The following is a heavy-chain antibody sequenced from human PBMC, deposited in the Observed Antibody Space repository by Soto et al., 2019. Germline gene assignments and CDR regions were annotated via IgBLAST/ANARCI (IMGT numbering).Heavy chain of an antibody. Sequence: ASVKVSCKASGYTFTSYGISWVRQAPGQGLEWMGWISAYNGNTNYAQKLQGRVTMTTDTSTSTAYMELRSLRSDDTTVYYCARDGGYSSSWYSFDPWGQGTLVTVSS. CDR2: ISAYNGNT. CDR3: ARDGGYSSSWYSFDP. V-gene: IGHV1-18*04. D-gene: IGHD6-13*01. J-gene: IGHJ5*02. CDR1: GYTFTSYG.